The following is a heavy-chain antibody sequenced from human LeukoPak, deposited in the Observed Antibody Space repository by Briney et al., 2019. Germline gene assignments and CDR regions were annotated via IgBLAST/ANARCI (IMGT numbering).Heavy chain of an antibody. D-gene: IGHD1-26*01. CDR2: IIPILGIA. J-gene: IGHJ4*02. CDR1: GGTFSSYA. CDR3: ARGRAGAGDY. V-gene: IGHV1-69*04. Sequence: SVKVSCKASGGTFSSYAISWVRQAPGQGLEWMGRIIPILGIANYAQKFQGRVTMTRNTSISTAYMELSSLRSEDTAVYYCARGRAGAGDYWGQGTLVTVSS.